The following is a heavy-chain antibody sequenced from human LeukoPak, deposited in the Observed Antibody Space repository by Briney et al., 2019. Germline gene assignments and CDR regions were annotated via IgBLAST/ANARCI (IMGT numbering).Heavy chain of an antibody. D-gene: IGHD3-10*01. CDR1: GGSFSTYY. J-gene: IGHJ6*04. V-gene: IGHV4-34*01. CDR2: INHSGST. Sequence: SETLSLTCAVYGGSFSTYYWSWVRQPPGSGLEWIGEINHSGSTNYNPSLKSRVSVSIDTSKNQFSLKLSSLTAADTAIYFCARHGLGRGVYITRQYNYYMDVWGTGPTVTVSS. CDR3: ARHGLGRGVYITRQYNYYMDV.